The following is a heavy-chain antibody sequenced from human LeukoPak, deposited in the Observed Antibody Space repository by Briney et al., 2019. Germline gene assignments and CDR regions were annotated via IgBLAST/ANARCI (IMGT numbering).Heavy chain of an antibody. Sequence: SETLSLTCTVSGGSISSSSYYWGWIRQPPGKGLEWIGSIYYSGSTYYNPSLKSRVTISVDTSKNQFSLKLSSVTAADTAVYYCARVSLNYGDYVVVRWFDPWGQGTLVTVSS. V-gene: IGHV4-39*07. CDR3: ARVSLNYGDYVVVRWFDP. CDR1: GGSISSSSYY. D-gene: IGHD4-17*01. J-gene: IGHJ5*02. CDR2: IYYSGST.